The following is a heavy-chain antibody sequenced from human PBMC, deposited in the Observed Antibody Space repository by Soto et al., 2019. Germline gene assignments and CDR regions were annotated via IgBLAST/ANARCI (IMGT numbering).Heavy chain of an antibody. CDR1: GVSISSHC. CDR3: ARLQYTVVTALDI. Sequence: SETLSLAFRVSGVSISSHCWSWIRQAPGKGPELVGYIYHTVNTNYNPALKSRVTISMDTSENQLSLQLSSVTAADTAVYYCARLQYTVVTALDIWGQGTMVT. V-gene: IGHV4-59*11. J-gene: IGHJ3*02. D-gene: IGHD2-15*01. CDR2: IYHTVNT.